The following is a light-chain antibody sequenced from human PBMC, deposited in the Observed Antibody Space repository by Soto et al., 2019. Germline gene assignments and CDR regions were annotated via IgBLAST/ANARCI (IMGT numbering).Light chain of an antibody. Sequence: DIQMTQSPSSLSASVGDRVTITCRASQSISSYLNWYQQKPGKAPKLLIFAASTLQGGVPSRFSGSGSGTDFTLTISSLHPEDFATYYCQQSHSIPLTFGGGTKVE. CDR2: AAS. J-gene: IGKJ4*01. V-gene: IGKV1-39*01. CDR3: QQSHSIPLT. CDR1: QSISSY.